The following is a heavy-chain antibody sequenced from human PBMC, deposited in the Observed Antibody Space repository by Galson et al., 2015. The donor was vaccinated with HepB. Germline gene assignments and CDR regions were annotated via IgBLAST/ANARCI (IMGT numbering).Heavy chain of an antibody. Sequence: SVKVSCKASGGTFSSYAISWVRQAPGQGLEWMGRIIPIHGIANYAQKFQGRVTITADKSTSTAYMELSSLRSEDTAVYYCASPPFEGLIVVVVATDEYFQHWGQGTLVTVSS. V-gene: IGHV1-69*04. CDR3: ASPPFEGLIVVVVATDEYFQH. J-gene: IGHJ1*01. CDR2: IIPIHGIA. CDR1: GGTFSSYA. D-gene: IGHD3-22*01.